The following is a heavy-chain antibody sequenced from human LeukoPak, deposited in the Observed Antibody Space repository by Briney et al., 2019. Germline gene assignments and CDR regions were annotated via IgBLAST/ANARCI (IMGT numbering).Heavy chain of an antibody. V-gene: IGHV4-4*07. CDR1: GGSISSYY. Sequence: SETLSLTCTVSGGSISSYYWSWLRQPAGKGLEWIGRIYTSGSTNYNPSLKSRGTMSVDTSKNQFSLKLSSVTAADTAVYYCARGEYYYYYMDVWGKGTTVTVSS. J-gene: IGHJ6*03. CDR3: ARGEYYYYYMDV. CDR2: IYTSGST.